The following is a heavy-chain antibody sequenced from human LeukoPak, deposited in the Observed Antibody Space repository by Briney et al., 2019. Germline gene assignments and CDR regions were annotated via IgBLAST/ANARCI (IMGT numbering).Heavy chain of an antibody. J-gene: IGHJ4*02. Sequence: SETLSLTCTVSGDSISSRSYYWGWIRQPPGKGLEWIGSIYYSGSTYYNPSLKSRVTLSVDTSKNQFSLRLSSVTAADTAVYYRARESRSSPPRWGQGTLVTVSS. CDR2: IYYSGST. CDR1: GDSISSRSYY. CDR3: ARESRSSPPR. D-gene: IGHD6-6*01. V-gene: IGHV4-39*02.